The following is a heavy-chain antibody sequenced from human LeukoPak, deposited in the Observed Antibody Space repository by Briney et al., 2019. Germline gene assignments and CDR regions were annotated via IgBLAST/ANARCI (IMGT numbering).Heavy chain of an antibody. CDR2: ISSISSTI. CDR3: ARDPYSGNYGPYYYYYMDV. CDR1: EFTFSTYS. Sequence: PGGSLRLSCVGSEFTFSTYSMNWVRQAPGKGLEWVSYISSISSTIYYADSVKGRFTISRDNAKNSLYLQMNSLRPEDTAVYYCARDPYSGNYGPYYYYYMDVWGKGTTVTISS. D-gene: IGHD1-26*01. J-gene: IGHJ6*03. V-gene: IGHV3-48*01.